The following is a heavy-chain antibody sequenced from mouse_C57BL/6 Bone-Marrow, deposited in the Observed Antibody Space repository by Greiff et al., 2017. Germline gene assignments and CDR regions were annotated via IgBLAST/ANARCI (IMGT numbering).Heavy chain of an antibody. J-gene: IGHJ2*01. D-gene: IGHD1-1*01. CDR3: ARWDCYGSSYIDY. CDR2: INPSSGYT. V-gene: IGHV1-4*01. CDR1: GYTFTSYT. Sequence: QVHVKQSGAVLARPGASVKMSCKASGYTFTSYTMHWVKQRPGQGLEWIGYINPSSGYTKYNQKFKDKATLTADKSSSTAYMQLSSLTSEDSAVYYCARWDCYGSSYIDYWGQGTTLTVSS.